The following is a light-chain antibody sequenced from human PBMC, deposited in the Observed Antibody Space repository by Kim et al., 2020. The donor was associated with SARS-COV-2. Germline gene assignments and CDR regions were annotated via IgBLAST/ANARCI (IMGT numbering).Light chain of an antibody. V-gene: IGKV1-39*01. J-gene: IGKJ4*01. CDR3: QQTFSAPILT. CDR1: QNIDRY. Sequence: DIQMTQSPSSMSASVGDRVTITCRASQNIDRYLNWYQHRPGKAPKLLIYAASNLQTGVPSRFSGSGSGTDFTLAIASLQPDDFATYFCQQTFSAPILTFGGGTKLEI. CDR2: AAS.